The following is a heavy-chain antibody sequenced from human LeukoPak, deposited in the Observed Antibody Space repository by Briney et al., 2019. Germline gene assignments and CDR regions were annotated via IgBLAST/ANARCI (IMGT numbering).Heavy chain of an antibody. Sequence: ASVKVSCKASGGTFSSYAISWVRQAPGQGLEWMGGIIPIFGTANYAQKFQGRVTITADESTSTAYMELSSLRSEDTAVYYCATHPGGWYSPKYDYWGQGTLVTVSS. J-gene: IGHJ4*02. CDR2: IIPIFGTA. CDR3: ATHPGGWYSPKYDY. V-gene: IGHV1-69*13. CDR1: GGTFSSYA. D-gene: IGHD2-15*01.